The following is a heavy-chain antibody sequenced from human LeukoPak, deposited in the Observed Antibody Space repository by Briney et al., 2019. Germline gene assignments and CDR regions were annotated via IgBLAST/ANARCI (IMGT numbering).Heavy chain of an antibody. V-gene: IGHV3-9*03. CDR2: ISWNSGSI. D-gene: IGHD1-26*01. CDR1: GFTFDDYA. J-gene: IGHJ4*02. CDR3: AKGGESELTYLTDY. Sequence: GGSLRLSCAASGFTFDDYAMHWVRQAPGKGLEWVSGISWNSGSIGYADSVKGRFTISRDNAKNSLYLQMNSLRAEDMALYYCAKGGESELTYLTDYWGQGTLVTVSS.